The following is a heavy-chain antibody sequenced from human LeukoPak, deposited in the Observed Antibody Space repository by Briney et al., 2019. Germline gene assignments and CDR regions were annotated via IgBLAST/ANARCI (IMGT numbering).Heavy chain of an antibody. V-gene: IGHV3-23*01. J-gene: IGHJ4*01. CDR3: STDPRLLIY. CDR1: GFTLSSYA. CDR2: ISVTGNT. D-gene: IGHD2-8*01. Sequence: GGSLRLSCAASGFTLSSYAMSWVRQGPGKGLEWVSAISVTGNTYHADSVKGRFTISRDNAKNSLYLQMNSLRPDDTALYYCSTDPRLLIYWGHGTLVTVSS.